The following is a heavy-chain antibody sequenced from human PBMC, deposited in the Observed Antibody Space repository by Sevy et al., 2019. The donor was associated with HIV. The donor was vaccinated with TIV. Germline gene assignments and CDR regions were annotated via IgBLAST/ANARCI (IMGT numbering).Heavy chain of an antibody. Sequence: GGSLRLSCAASGFTFSDHYVDWVRQAPGKGLEWVGRIGNRPNSYTTEYAAPVKGRFTISRDDSRNSVYLQMNSLKTQDSAVYYCVRGPNCGVGGCQQISPYCLDVWGKGATVTVSS. CDR2: IGNRPNSYTT. CDR1: GFTFSDHY. J-gene: IGHJ6*03. CDR3: VRGPNCGVGGCQQISPYCLDV. D-gene: IGHD2-15*01. V-gene: IGHV3-72*01.